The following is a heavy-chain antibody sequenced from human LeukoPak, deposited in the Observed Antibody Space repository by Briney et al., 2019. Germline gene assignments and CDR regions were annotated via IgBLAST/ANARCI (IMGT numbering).Heavy chain of an antibody. V-gene: IGHV1-46*01. CDR1: GYTFTNYY. CDR2: INPGGDNT. CDR3: ARDAGIDSRNAFDI. J-gene: IGHJ3*02. D-gene: IGHD3-22*01. Sequence: ASVKVSCKASGYTFTNYYIHWVRQAPGQGLEWMGLINPGGDNTDYAQNFQGRVTMTRDMSTSTVYMELSSLRSEDTAVYYCARDAGIDSRNAFDIWGQGTMVTVSS.